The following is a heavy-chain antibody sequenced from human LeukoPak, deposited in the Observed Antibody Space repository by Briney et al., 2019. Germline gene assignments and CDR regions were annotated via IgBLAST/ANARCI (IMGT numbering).Heavy chain of an antibody. J-gene: IGHJ4*02. CDR2: IYYSGST. D-gene: IGHD2-2*02. Sequence: SETLSLTCTVSGGSISSSSYYWGWIRQPPGKGLEWIGSIYYSGSTYYNPSLKSRVTISVDTSKNQFSLKLSSVTAADTAVYYCGRGGGGVPAAIVYFDYWGQGTLVTVSS. CDR3: GRGGGGVPAAIVYFDY. V-gene: IGHV4-39*07. CDR1: GGSISSSSYY.